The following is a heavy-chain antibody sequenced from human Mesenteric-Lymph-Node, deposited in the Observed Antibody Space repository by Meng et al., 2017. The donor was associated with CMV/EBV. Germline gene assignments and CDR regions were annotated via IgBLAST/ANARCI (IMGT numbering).Heavy chain of an antibody. CDR1: GYTFISYD. V-gene: IGHV1-18*01. D-gene: IGHD3-3*01. CDR2: ISAYNGNT. Sequence: ASVKVSCKASGYTFISYDINWVRQAPGPGLEWMGWISAYNGNTNYAQKLQGRVTMTTDTSTSTAYMELRSLRSDDTAVYYCARANDFWSGYPDYWGQGTLVTVSS. CDR3: ARANDFWSGYPDY. J-gene: IGHJ4*02.